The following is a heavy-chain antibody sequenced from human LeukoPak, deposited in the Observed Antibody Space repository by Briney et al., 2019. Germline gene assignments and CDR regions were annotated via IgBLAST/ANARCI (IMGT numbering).Heavy chain of an antibody. CDR2: IWYDGSNK. CDR3: ARGGSYKNAFDI. J-gene: IGHJ3*02. D-gene: IGHD1-26*01. V-gene: IGHV3-33*01. Sequence: PGGSLRLSCAASGFTFSSYGMHWVRQAPGKGLEWVAVIWYDGSNKYYADSVKGRFTISRDNSKNTLYLQMNSLRDEDTAVYYCARGGSYKNAFDIWGQGTMVTVSS. CDR1: GFTFSSYG.